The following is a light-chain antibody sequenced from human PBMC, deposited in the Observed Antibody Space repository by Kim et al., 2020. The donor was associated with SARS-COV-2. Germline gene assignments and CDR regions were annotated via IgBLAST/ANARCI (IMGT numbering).Light chain of an antibody. CDR1: IRRSYY. CDR3: NSRDSNDNVV. V-gene: IGLV3-19*01. J-gene: IGLJ2*01. Sequence: VALGQIVRMTCKGDIRRSYYATWYQQKPGHAPILVIYGKNNRPAGIPDRFSGSSAGNTASLTITGTQAGDEADYYCNSRDSNDNVVFGGGTQLTVL. CDR2: GKN.